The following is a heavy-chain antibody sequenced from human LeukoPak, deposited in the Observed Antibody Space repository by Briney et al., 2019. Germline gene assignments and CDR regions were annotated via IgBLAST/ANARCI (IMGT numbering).Heavy chain of an antibody. Sequence: GGSLRLSCAASGFTFDDYGMSWVRQAPGKGLEWVSGINWNGGSTGYADSVKGRFTISRDNAKNSLYLQMNSLRAEDTALYHCARTYSGSYGGAFDIWGQGTMVTASS. CDR3: ARTYSGSYGGAFDI. J-gene: IGHJ3*02. CDR2: INWNGGST. CDR1: GFTFDDYG. D-gene: IGHD1-26*01. V-gene: IGHV3-20*01.